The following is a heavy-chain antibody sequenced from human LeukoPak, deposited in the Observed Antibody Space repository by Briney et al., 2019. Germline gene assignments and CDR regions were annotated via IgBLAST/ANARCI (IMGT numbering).Heavy chain of an antibody. CDR2: ISSNGGST. CDR3: ARRTGTTSFDY. D-gene: IGHD1-7*01. CDR1: GFTFSNYA. J-gene: IGHJ4*02. V-gene: IGHV3-64*01. Sequence: GGSLRLSCAASGFTFSNYAMHWVRQAPGKGPEYVSTISSNGGSTYYANSVKGRFTISRDNSKNTLYLQMGSLRAEDMAVYYCARRTGTTSFDYWGQGTLVTVSS.